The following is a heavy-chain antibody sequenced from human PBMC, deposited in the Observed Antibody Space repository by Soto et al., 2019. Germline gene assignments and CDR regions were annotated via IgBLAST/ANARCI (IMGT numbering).Heavy chain of an antibody. J-gene: IGHJ4*02. CDR3: ANQKGAAASAPLDN. Sequence: EVQLLESGGGLVQPGESLRLSCAASGFAFSSYAMSWVRQSPGRGLEWVSAISSSGGTLYYADSVMGRFTVSRDNSKNTLYLQMNSLTAEDTAEYYCANQKGAAASAPLDNWGQGTLVTVSS. V-gene: IGHV3-23*01. CDR2: ISSSGGTL. CDR1: GFAFSSYA. D-gene: IGHD2-2*01.